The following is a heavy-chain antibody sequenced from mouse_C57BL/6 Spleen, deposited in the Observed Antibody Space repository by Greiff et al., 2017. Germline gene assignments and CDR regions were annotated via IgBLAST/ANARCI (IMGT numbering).Heavy chain of an antibody. CDR1: GYTFTSYW. D-gene: IGHD2-2*01. J-gene: IGHJ2*01. V-gene: IGHV1-55*01. Sequence: QVQLQQSGAELVKPGASVKMSRKASGYTFTSYWITWVKQRPGQGLEWIGDIYPGSGSTNYNEKFKSKATLTVDTSSSTAYMQLSSLTSEDSAVYYCARGHDGRRYYFDYWGQGTTLTVSS. CDR2: IYPGSGST. CDR3: ARGHDGRRYYFDY.